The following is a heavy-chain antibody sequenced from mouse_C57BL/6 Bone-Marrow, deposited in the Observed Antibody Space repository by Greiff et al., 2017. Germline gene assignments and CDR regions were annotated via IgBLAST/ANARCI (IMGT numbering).Heavy chain of an antibody. CDR2: IYPSDSET. J-gene: IGHJ1*03. CDR3: ARPKYYGSSPLGV. D-gene: IGHD1-1*01. Sequence: VQLQQPGAELVRPGSSVKLSCKASGYTFTSYWMDWVKQRPGQGLEWIGNIYPSDSETHYNQKFKDKATLTVDKSSSTAYMQLSSLTSEDSAVYYCARPKYYGSSPLGVGGTGTTVTVSP. V-gene: IGHV1-61*01. CDR1: GYTFTSYW.